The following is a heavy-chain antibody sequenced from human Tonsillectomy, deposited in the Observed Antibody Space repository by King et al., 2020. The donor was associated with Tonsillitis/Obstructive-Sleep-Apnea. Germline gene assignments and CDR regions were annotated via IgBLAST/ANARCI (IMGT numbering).Heavy chain of an antibody. CDR1: GFTFSSYA. CDR2: ISYDGSNK. V-gene: IGHV3-30*04. CDR3: ARDLPIVVFPVAIKGGFDY. D-gene: IGHD2-2*02. J-gene: IGHJ4*02. Sequence: VQLVESGGGVVQPGRSLRLSCAASGFTFSSYAMHWVRQAPGKGLEWVAVISYDGSNKYYVDSVKGRFTTSRDNSKNTLYLQMNSLRAEDTAVYFCARDLPIVVFPVAIKGGFDYWGQGTLVTVSS.